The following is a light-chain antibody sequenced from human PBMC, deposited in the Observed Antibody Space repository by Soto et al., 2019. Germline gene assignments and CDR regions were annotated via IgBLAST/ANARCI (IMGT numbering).Light chain of an antibody. J-gene: IGKJ5*01. CDR2: DVS. V-gene: IGKV1-5*01. CDR1: QSISSW. Sequence: DIQMTHSPSTLSASVGDRVTITCRASQSISSWLAWYQQKPGKAPKLLIYDVSSLESGVPSRFSGSGSGTEFTLTISSLQPDDFATYYCQQYNSPITFGQGTR. CDR3: QQYNSPIT.